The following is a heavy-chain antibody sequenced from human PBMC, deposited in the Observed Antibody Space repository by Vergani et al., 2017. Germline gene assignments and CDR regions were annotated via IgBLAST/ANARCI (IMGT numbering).Heavy chain of an antibody. D-gene: IGHD3-22*01. V-gene: IGHV4-59*12. CDR2: MYHSGST. CDR3: ARMGGYDEGDAFRIGYFDS. J-gene: IGHJ4*02. Sequence: QVRLQESGPGLVKPSETLSLTCSVSGGSMSGYYWSWIRQPPGKELEWIGYMYHSGSTNYNPSLETRVTISGDTSKNQFSLKPNSVTAADTAMYYCARMGGYDEGDAFRIGYFDSWGPGILVTVSS. CDR1: GGSMSGYY.